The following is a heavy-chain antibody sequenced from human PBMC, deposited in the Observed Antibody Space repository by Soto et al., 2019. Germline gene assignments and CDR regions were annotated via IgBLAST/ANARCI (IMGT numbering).Heavy chain of an antibody. D-gene: IGHD3-10*01. J-gene: IGHJ6*02. Sequence: PSETLSLTCTVSGGSVSSRSYYWGWIRQPPGKGLEWIGSIYYSGSTYYNPSLKSRVTISVDTSKNQFSLKLSSVTAADTAVYYCASTAYGGDYYYYYGMDVWGQGTTVTVSS. CDR1: GGSVSSRSYY. CDR3: ASTAYGGDYYYYYGMDV. CDR2: IYYSGST. V-gene: IGHV4-39*01.